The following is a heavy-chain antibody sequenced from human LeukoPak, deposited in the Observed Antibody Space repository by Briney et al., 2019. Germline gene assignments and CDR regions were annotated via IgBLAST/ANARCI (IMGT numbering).Heavy chain of an antibody. CDR1: GYTFTGYY. CDR2: INPNSGGT. J-gene: IGHJ4*02. Sequence: ASVKVSCKASGYTFTGYYMHWVRQAPGQGLEWMGWINPNSGGTNYAQKFQGRVTMTRDTSITTAYMDLSSLKSGDTAVYYCARGSDDYVVVPDYWGQGTLVTVSS. CDR3: ARGSDDYVVVPDY. V-gene: IGHV1-2*02. D-gene: IGHD2-15*01.